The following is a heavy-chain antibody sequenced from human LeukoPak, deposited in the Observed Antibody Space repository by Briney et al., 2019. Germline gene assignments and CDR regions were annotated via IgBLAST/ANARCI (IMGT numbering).Heavy chain of an antibody. Sequence: SETLSHTCTVSGGSIRSYYWSWIRQPAGKGLEWIGRIFTSGTTDYNPSLKSRVTMSIDTSKNQFSLKLSSVTAADTAVYYCARSYGINDAFDIWGQGTMVTVSS. J-gene: IGHJ3*02. CDR2: IFTSGTT. CDR3: ARSYGINDAFDI. D-gene: IGHD2-8*01. CDR1: GGSIRSYY. V-gene: IGHV4-4*07.